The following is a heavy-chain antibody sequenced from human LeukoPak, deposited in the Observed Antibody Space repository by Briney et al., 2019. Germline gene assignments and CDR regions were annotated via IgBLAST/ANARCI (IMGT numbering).Heavy chain of an antibody. V-gene: IGHV1-18*01. CDR3: ARVEQQLPLVEGFDT. CDR1: GYTFTSYG. J-gene: IGHJ5*02. Sequence: ASVKVSCKASGYTFTSYGISWVRQAPGQGLEWMGWISAYNGNTNYAQKLQGRVTMTTDTSTSTAYMELRSLRSDDTAVYYCARVEQQLPLVEGFDTWGQGTLVTVSS. CDR2: ISAYNGNT. D-gene: IGHD6-13*01.